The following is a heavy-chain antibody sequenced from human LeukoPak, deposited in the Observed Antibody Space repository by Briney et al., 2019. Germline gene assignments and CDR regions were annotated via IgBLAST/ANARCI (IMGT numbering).Heavy chain of an antibody. J-gene: IGHJ4*02. CDR2: ISGSDGST. CDR3: AKAGDHSYFDY. CDR1: GFTFTYYA. V-gene: IGHV3-23*01. D-gene: IGHD4-11*01. Sequence: GGSLRLSCAASGFTFTYYAMNWVRQAPGKGLEWVSAISGSDGSTYYADSVKGRFTISRDNPKNTLYLQMNSLRAEDTALYYCAKAGDHSYFDYWGQGTLVTVSS.